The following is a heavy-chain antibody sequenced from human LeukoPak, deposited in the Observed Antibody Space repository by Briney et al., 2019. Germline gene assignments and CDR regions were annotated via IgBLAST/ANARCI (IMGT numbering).Heavy chain of an antibody. CDR2: ISSNGGST. CDR1: GFTFSSCA. J-gene: IGHJ4*02. V-gene: IGHV3-64D*06. CDR3: VNLVDGDYVHNFDY. D-gene: IGHD4-17*01. Sequence: GGSLRLSCSASGFTFSSCAMHWVRQAPGKGLEYVSAISSNGGSTYYADSVKGRFTISRDNSKNTLYLQMSSLRAEDTAVYYCVNLVDGDYVHNFDYRGQGTLVTVSS.